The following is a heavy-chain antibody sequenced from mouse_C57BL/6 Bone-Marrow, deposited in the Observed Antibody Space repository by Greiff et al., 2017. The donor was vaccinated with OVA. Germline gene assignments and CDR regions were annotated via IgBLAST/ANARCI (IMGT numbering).Heavy chain of an antibody. V-gene: IGHV14-2*01. CDR1: GFNIKDYY. CDR3: ARPFDYGSSMGYWYFDV. J-gene: IGHJ1*03. Sequence: VQLQQSGAELVKPGASVKLSCTASGFNIKDYYMHWVKQRTEQGLEWIGRIDPEDGETKYAPKFQGKATLTADTSSNTAYLQLRSLTSEDPAVYYCARPFDYGSSMGYWYFDVWGTGTTVTVSS. D-gene: IGHD1-1*01. CDR2: IDPEDGET.